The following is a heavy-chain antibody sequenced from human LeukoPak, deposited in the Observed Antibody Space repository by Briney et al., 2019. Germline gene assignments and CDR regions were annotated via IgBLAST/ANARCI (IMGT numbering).Heavy chain of an antibody. V-gene: IGHV4-39*01. D-gene: IGHD3-10*01. J-gene: IGHJ4*02. CDR1: GGSISSSSYY. CDR3: ARPYGSGSYFDY. CDR2: IYYSGST. Sequence: SETLSLTCTVAGGSISSSSYYWGWIRQPPGKGLEWIGSIYYSGSTYYNPSLKSRVTISVDTSKNQFSLKLSSVTAADTAVYYCARPYGSGSYFDYWGQGTLVIVSS.